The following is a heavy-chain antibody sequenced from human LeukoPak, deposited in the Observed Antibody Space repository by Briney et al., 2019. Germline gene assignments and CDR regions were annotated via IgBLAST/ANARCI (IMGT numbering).Heavy chain of an antibody. CDR2: ISGSGGGT. V-gene: IGHV3-23*01. CDR3: ARISGTAGSWEN. Sequence: GGSLRLSCAASGFTFSSYAMSWVRQAPGKGLEWVSAISGSGGGTYYADSVKGRFTISRDNSKNTLYLQMNSLRAEDTAVYYCARISGTAGSWENWGQGTLVTVSS. J-gene: IGHJ4*02. D-gene: IGHD6-13*01. CDR1: GFTFSSYA.